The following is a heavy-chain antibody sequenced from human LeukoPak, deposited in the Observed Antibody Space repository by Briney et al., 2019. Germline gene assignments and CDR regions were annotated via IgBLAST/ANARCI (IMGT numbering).Heavy chain of an antibody. D-gene: IGHD2-15*01. Sequence: ASVKVSCKASGYTFTGYYMHWVRQAPGQGVEWMGRINPNCGGTNYARKFQGRVTMTRDTSISTAYMELSRLRSDDTAVYYCARASVGGRDLVNWFDPWGQGTLVTVSS. J-gene: IGHJ5*02. CDR3: ARASVGGRDLVNWFDP. CDR2: INPNCGGT. V-gene: IGHV1-2*06. CDR1: GYTFTGYY.